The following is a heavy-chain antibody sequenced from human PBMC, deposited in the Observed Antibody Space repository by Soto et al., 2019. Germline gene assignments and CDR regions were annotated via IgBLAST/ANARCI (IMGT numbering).Heavy chain of an antibody. D-gene: IGHD1-1*01. V-gene: IGHV4-31*03. CDR2: IYYSGST. J-gene: IGHJ6*02. CDR1: GGSISSGGYY. CDR3: ARVGQRRDYYYGMDV. Sequence: ASETLSLTCTVSGGSISSGGYYWSWIRQHPGKGLEWIGYIYYSGSTYYNPSLKSRVTISVDTSKNQFSLKLSSVTAADTAVYYCARVGQRRDYYYGMDVWGQGTTVTVSS.